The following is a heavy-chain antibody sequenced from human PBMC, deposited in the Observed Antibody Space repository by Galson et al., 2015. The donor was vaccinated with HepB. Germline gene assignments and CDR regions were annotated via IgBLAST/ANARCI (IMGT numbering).Heavy chain of an antibody. CDR1: GFTFSNAW. Sequence: SLRLSCAASGFTFSNAWMNWVRQAPGKGLEWVGRIKSKTDGGTTDYAAPVKGRFTISRDDSKNTLYLQMNSLKTEDTAVYYCTTDQQVNYYYYYMDVWGKGTTVTVSS. CDR3: TTDQQVNYYYYYMDV. D-gene: IGHD6-13*01. V-gene: IGHV3-15*07. J-gene: IGHJ6*03. CDR2: IKSKTDGGTT.